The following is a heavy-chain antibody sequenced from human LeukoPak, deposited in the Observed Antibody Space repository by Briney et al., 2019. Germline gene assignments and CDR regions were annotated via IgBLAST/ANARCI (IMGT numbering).Heavy chain of an antibody. V-gene: IGHV4-59*01. CDR1: GGSISTYY. J-gene: IGHJ5*02. D-gene: IGHD5-18*01. CDR2: ISSGNT. Sequence: LETLSLTCSVAGGSISTYYWNWIRQTPGKGLEWIGHISSGNTDYNPSLKSRVTISVDTSKNQFSLKLTSVTAADTAVYYCARDKADSYGRNFDPWGQGALVIVSS. CDR3: ARDKADSYGRNFDP.